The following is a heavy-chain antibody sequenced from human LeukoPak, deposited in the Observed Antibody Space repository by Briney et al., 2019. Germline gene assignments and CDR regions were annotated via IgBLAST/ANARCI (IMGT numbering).Heavy chain of an antibody. V-gene: IGHV3-30*04. CDR2: ISYDGSNK. J-gene: IGHJ4*02. D-gene: IGHD3-10*01. CDR1: GFTFSSYA. CDR3: ARSRGSGSYYSYFDY. Sequence: GGSLRLSCAASGFTFSSYAMHWVRQAPGKGLEWVTVISYDGSNKYYADSVKGRFTISRDNSKNTLYLQMNSLRAEDTAVYYCARSRGSGSYYSYFDYWGQGTLATVSS.